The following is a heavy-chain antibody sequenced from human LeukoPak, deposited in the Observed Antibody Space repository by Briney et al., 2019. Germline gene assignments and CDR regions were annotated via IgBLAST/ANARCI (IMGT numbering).Heavy chain of an antibody. V-gene: IGHV3-49*03. D-gene: IGHD3-10*01. CDR1: GFTFGDYA. J-gene: IGHJ6*03. CDR3: TRDIGWFGGSGSYYYMDV. Sequence: PGGSLRLSCTASGFTFGDYAMSWFRQAPGKGLEWVGFIRSKAYGGTTEYAASVKGRFTISTDDSKSIAYLQLNSLKTEDTAVYYCTRDIGWFGGSGSYYYMDVWGKGTTVTVSS. CDR2: IRSKAYGGTT.